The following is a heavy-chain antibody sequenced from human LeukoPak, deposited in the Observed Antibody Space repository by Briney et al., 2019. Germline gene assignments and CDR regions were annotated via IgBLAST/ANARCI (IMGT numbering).Heavy chain of an antibody. CDR1: GGSVSTSSYY. J-gene: IGHJ6*04. V-gene: IGHV4-61*01. D-gene: IGHD5-12*01. CDR2: IYYSGST. CDR3: ARDLGGVATYYGMDV. Sequence: SETLSLTCSVSGGSVSTSSYYWSWIRQPPGKGLEWIGYIYYSGSTNSNPSLKSRVTISVDTSKNQFSLKLSSVTAADTAVYYCARDLGGVATYYGMDVWGKGTTVTVSS.